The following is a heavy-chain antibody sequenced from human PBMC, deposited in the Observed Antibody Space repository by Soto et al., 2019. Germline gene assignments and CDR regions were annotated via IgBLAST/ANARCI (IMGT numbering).Heavy chain of an antibody. CDR3: AREYYYDSSGYASDYYGMDV. V-gene: IGHV1-18*01. J-gene: IGHJ6*02. D-gene: IGHD3-22*01. CDR1: GCTFTSYG. CDR2: ISAYNGNT. Sequence: GASLKGSCKGSGCTFTSYGISWVRQAPGQGLGWMGWISAYNGNTNYAQKLQGRVTMTTDTSTSTAYMELRSLRSDDTAVYYCAREYYYDSSGYASDYYGMDVWAQGTTVTVSS.